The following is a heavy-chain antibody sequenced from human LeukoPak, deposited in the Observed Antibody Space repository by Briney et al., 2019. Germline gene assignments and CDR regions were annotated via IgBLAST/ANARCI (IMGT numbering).Heavy chain of an antibody. CDR1: GGSISSSN. J-gene: IGHJ6*02. D-gene: IGHD3-10*01. V-gene: IGHV4-4*07. Sequence: SSETLSLTCTVPGGSISSSNWSWIRQTAGKRLEWIGRIYTSGSTNYNPSLKSRVTMSVDTSKNRFSLKLSSVTAADTAVYYCARARASGYYGMDVWGQGTTVTVSS. CDR2: IYTSGST. CDR3: ARARASGYYGMDV.